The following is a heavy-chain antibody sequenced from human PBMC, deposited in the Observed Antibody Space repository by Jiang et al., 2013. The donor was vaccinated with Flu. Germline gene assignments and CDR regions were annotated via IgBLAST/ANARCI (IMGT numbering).Heavy chain of an antibody. CDR2: IYWNDDK. Sequence: PTQTLTLTCTFSGFSLSTSGVGVGWIRQPPGKALEWLAFIYWNDDKRYSPSLKSRLTITKDTSKNQVVLTMTNMDPVDTATYYCAHRLHPPYTLLTTTTVWWRMDVWGQGTTVTVSS. CDR1: GFSLSTSGVG. CDR3: AHRLHPPYTLLTTTTVWWRMDV. V-gene: IGHV2-5*01. J-gene: IGHJ6*02. D-gene: IGHD3-16*01.